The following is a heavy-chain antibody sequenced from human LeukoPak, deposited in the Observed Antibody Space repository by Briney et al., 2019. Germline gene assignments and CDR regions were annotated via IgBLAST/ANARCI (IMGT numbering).Heavy chain of an antibody. D-gene: IGHD3-22*01. Sequence: ASVEVSCKASGYTFTGYYMHWVRQAPGQGLEWMGRINPNSGGTNYAQKFQGRVTMTRDTSISTAYMELSRLRSDDTAVYYCATASQNYYDTDYWGQGTLVTVSS. CDR2: INPNSGGT. CDR1: GYTFTGYY. CDR3: ATASQNYYDTDY. J-gene: IGHJ4*02. V-gene: IGHV1-2*06.